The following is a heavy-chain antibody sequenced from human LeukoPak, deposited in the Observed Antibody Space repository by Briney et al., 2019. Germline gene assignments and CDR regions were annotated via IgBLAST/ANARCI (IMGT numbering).Heavy chain of an antibody. J-gene: IGHJ4*02. Sequence: PGGSLRLSCAATGFTVSSNYMSWVRQAPGKGLEWVSVIYSGGSTYYADSVKGRFTISRDNSKNTLYLQMNSLRAEDTAVYYCARDSPQLDSSGSDYWGQGTLVTVSS. V-gene: IGHV3-66*01. CDR2: IYSGGST. CDR1: GFTVSSNY. D-gene: IGHD3-10*01. CDR3: ARDSPQLDSSGSDY.